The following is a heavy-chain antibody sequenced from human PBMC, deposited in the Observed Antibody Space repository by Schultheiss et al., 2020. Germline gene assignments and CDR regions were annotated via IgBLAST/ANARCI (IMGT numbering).Heavy chain of an antibody. J-gene: IGHJ4*02. CDR2: INHSGST. CDR3: ARGYYYGSGSHFDY. V-gene: IGHV4-39*07. CDR1: GGSISSSSYY. Sequence: SQTLSLTCTVSGGSISSSSYYWGWIRQPPGKGLEWIGEINHSGSTNYNPSLKRRVTISVDTSKNQFSLKLSSVTAADTAVYYCARGYYYGSGSHFDYWGQGTLVTVSS. D-gene: IGHD3-10*01.